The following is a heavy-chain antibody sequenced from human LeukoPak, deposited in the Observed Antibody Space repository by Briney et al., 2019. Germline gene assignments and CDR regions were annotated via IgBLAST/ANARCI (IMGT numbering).Heavy chain of an antibody. D-gene: IGHD2-2*01. V-gene: IGHV5-51*01. Sequence: GESLKISCKGSGYSFTSYWIGWVRQMPGKGLEXMGIIYPGDSDTRXSPXXQGQVTISADKSISTAYLQWSSLKASDTAMYYCARAVPAAIELDYWGQGTLVTVSS. CDR2: IYPGDSDT. CDR3: ARAVPAAIELDY. J-gene: IGHJ4*02. CDR1: GYSFTSYW.